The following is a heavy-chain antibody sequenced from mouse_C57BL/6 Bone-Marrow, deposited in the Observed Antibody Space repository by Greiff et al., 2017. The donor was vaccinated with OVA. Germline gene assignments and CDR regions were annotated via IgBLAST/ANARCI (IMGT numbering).Heavy chain of an antibody. CDR3: ARSPNWDWYFDV. V-gene: IGHV1-81*01. D-gene: IGHD4-1*01. J-gene: IGHJ1*03. Sequence: QVQLKESGAELARPGASVKLSCKASGYTFPSYGISWVKQRTGQGLEWIGEIYPRSGNTYYNEQFKGKATLTADKSSSTAYMELRSLTSEDSAVYFCARSPNWDWYFDVWGTGTTVTVSS. CDR1: GYTFPSYG. CDR2: IYPRSGNT.